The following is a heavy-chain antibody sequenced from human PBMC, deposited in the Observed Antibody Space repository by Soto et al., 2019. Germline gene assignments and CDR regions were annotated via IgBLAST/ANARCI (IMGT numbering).Heavy chain of an antibody. CDR1: GGTFSSYA. J-gene: IGHJ5*02. CDR2: IIPIFGTA. Sequence: QVQLVQSGDEVKMPGSSVKVSCKASGGTFSSYAISWVRQAPGQGLEWMGGIIPIFGTANYAQKFQGRVTITADESTSTAYMELSSLRSEDTAVYYCARDAGLANSGYVGWFDPWGQGTLVTVSS. D-gene: IGHD5-12*01. V-gene: IGHV1-69*01. CDR3: ARDAGLANSGYVGWFDP.